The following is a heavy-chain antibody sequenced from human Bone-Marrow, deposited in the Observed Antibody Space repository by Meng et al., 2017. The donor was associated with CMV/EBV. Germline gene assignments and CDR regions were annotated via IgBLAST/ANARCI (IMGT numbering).Heavy chain of an antibody. CDR3: AREVCSSTSCYLHYYYYGMDV. Sequence: ASVKVSCKASGYTFTGYYMHWVRQAPGQGLEWMGWINPNSGGTNYAQKFQGRVTMTRDTSISTAYMELSRLRSDDTAVYYCAREVCSSTSCYLHYYYYGMDVWGQGTTATVSS. CDR1: GYTFTGYY. J-gene: IGHJ6*02. D-gene: IGHD2-2*01. CDR2: INPNSGGT. V-gene: IGHV1-2*02.